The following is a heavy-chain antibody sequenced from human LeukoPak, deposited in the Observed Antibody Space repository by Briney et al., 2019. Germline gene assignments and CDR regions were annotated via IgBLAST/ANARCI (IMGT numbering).Heavy chain of an antibody. CDR2: IYYSGST. D-gene: IGHD2-15*01. CDR1: GGSISSSSYY. CDR3: AGPYCSGGSCHSDNWFDP. Sequence: SETLSLTCTVSGGSISSSSYYWGWIRQPPGKGLEWIGSIYYSGSTYYNPSLKSRVTISVDTSKNQFSLKLSSVTAADTAVYYCAGPYCSGGSCHSDNWFDPWGRGTLVTVSS. J-gene: IGHJ5*02. V-gene: IGHV4-39*01.